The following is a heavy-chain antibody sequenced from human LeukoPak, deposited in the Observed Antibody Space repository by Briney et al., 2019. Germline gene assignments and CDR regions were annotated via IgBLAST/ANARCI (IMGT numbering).Heavy chain of an antibody. D-gene: IGHD6-6*01. CDR1: GLTFSNYW. V-gene: IGHV3-7*01. CDR2: VNQDGSNK. CDR3: ARDLGQLGSIGWFDP. J-gene: IGHJ5*02. Sequence: GGSLRLSCAASGLTFSNYWMTWVRQAPGKGLEWVANVNQDGSNKFYVDSVKGRFTVSRDNAKNSLYLQMNNLRAEDTAVYFCARDLGQLGSIGWFDPWGQGTLVTVSS.